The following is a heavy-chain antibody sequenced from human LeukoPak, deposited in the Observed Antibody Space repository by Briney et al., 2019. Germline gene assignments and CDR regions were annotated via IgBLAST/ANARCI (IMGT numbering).Heavy chain of an antibody. CDR3: ARDDYDSSTPYYFDY. CDR1: GFTFSSYE. CDR2: ISSSGSTI. J-gene: IGHJ4*02. Sequence: GGSLRLSCAASGFTFSSYEMNWVRQAPGKGLEWVSYISSSGSTIYYADSVKGRFTISRDNVKNSLYLQMNSLRAEDTAVYYCARDDYDSSTPYYFDYWGQGILVTVSS. V-gene: IGHV3-48*03. D-gene: IGHD3-22*01.